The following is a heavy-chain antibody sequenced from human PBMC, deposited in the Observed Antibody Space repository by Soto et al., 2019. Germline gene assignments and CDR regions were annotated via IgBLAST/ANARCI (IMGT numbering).Heavy chain of an antibody. V-gene: IGHV5-10-1*01. CDR3: ASTVTTNGWYGMDV. CDR1: GYSFTSYW. CDR2: IDPSDSYT. D-gene: IGHD4-4*01. Sequence: GESLKISCKCSGYSFTSYWISCVRQMPGKGLEWMGRIDPSDSYTNYSPSFQGHVTISADKSISTAYLQWSSLKASDTAMYYCASTVTTNGWYGMDVWGQGTTVTVSS. J-gene: IGHJ6*02.